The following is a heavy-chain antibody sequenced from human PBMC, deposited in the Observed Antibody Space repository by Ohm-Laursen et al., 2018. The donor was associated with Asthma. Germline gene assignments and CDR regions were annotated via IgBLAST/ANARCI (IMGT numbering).Heavy chain of an antibody. CDR2: ITDTSRYI. CDR1: GFTFSHYN. CDR3: ARDRLSAVAGVTCMDV. V-gene: IGHV3-21*01. D-gene: IGHD6-19*01. J-gene: IGHJ6*02. Sequence: SLRLSCAASGFTFSHYNMNWVRQAPGQGLEWVSSITDTSRYITYADSVKGRFTISRDNAKNSLYLQMNSLRDEDTAVYYCARDRLSAVAGVTCMDVWGQGTTVPVSS.